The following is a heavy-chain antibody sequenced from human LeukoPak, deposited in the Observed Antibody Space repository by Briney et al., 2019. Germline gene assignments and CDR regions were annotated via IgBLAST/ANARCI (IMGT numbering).Heavy chain of an antibody. CDR3: ASFTFWSGYRASHDY. CDR2: INPNSGGT. Sequence: ASVKVSCKASGYSFINYGISWVRQAPGQGLEWMGWINPNSGGTNYAQKFQGRVTMTRDTSISTAYMELSRLRSDDTAVYYCASFTFWSGYRASHDYWGQGTLVTVSS. D-gene: IGHD3-3*01. J-gene: IGHJ4*02. V-gene: IGHV1-2*02. CDR1: GYSFINYG.